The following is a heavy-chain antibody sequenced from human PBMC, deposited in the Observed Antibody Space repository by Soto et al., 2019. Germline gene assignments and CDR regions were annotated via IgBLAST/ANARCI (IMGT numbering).Heavy chain of an antibody. J-gene: IGHJ4*02. CDR1: GFTFSSYW. CDR3: VRSGDYRSGSYWYFFDY. D-gene: IGHD3-10*01. V-gene: IGHV3-7*03. Sequence: GGSLRLSCAASGFTFSSYWMSWVRQAPGKGLEWVANIKEDGSEKYYVDSEKGRFTISRDNAKNSLFLQLNSLRAEDTALYYCVRSGDYRSGSYWYFFDYWGQGALVTVSS. CDR2: IKEDGSEK.